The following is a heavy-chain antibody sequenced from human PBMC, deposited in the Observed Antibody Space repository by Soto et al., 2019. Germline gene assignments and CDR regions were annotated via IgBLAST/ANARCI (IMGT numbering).Heavy chain of an antibody. CDR3: ASHSGSSPEGRYYYGVDV. J-gene: IGHJ6*02. D-gene: IGHD1-26*01. CDR2: IIPIFGTA. Sequence: QVQLVQSGAEVKKPGSSVKVSCKASGGTFSSYAISWVRQAPGQGLEWMGGIIPIFGTADYAQKFQGRVTITADESTSTAYMELSSLRSEDTALYYCASHSGSSPEGRYYYGVDVWGQGTTVTVSS. V-gene: IGHV1-69*12. CDR1: GGTFSSYA.